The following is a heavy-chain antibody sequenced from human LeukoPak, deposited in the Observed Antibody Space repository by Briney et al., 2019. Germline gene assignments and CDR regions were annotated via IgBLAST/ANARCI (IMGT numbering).Heavy chain of an antibody. J-gene: IGHJ5*02. CDR2: IYYTGRS. Sequence: PSETLSLTCTVSGGSISSSSHSWGWLRPPPGKGLEWTVTIYYTGRSYYNPALESRLTISVNTSKKLFSLILSSVTAADTAIYYCAQSLGSGNWIGNWFDPRTREPWSPSPQ. CDR1: GGSISSSSHS. V-gene: IGHV4-39*01. D-gene: IGHD1-1*01. CDR3: AQSLGSGNWIGNWFDP.